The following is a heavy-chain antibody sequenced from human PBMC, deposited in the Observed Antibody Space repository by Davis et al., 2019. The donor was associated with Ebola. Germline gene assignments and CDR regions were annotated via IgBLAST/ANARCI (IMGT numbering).Heavy chain of an antibody. CDR1: GGSISSGGYY. CDR2: IYYSGST. D-gene: IGHD5-18*01. CDR3: ARVRWIQLWYYFDY. J-gene: IGHJ4*02. Sequence: SETLSLTCTVSGGSISSGGYYWSWIRQHPGKGLEWIGYIYYSGSTYYNPSLKSRVTISVDTSKNQFSLKLSSVTAADTAVYYCARVRWIQLWYYFDYWGQGTLVTVSS. V-gene: IGHV4-31*03.